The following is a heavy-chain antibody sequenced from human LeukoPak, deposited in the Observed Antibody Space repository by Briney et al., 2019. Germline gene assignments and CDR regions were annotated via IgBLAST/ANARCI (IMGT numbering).Heavy chain of an antibody. CDR3: TTRRQEGC. J-gene: IGHJ4*02. V-gene: IGHV3-15*01. D-gene: IGHD6-25*01. CDR1: GFTFSDAW. CDR2: IKSKIDGGTI. Sequence: PGGSLRLSCVGSGFTFSDAWISWVRQAPGKGLEWVGRIKSKIDGGTIDYAAPVKGRFTISRDDSRNTLYLQMNSLKTEDTAVYYCTTRRQEGCWGQGTLVTVS.